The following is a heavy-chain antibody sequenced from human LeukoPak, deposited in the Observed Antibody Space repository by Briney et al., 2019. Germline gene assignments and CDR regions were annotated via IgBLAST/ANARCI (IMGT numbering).Heavy chain of an antibody. J-gene: IGHJ5*02. CDR2: IYYSGRT. V-gene: IGHV4-61*08. Sequence: SETLSLTCTVSGGSVSSGVYYWSWIRQPPGKGLEWAGYIYYSGRTNYSPSLKSRVTISVDTSKNQFSLRLSSVTAADTAVYYCARGRSSVDPWGQGTLVTVSS. CDR1: GGSVSSGVYY. CDR3: ARGRSSVDP.